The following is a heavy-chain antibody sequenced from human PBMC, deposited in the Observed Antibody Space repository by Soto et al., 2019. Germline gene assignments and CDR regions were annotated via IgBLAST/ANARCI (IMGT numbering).Heavy chain of an antibody. CDR1: GGSFSGYY. CDR3: ASDSCSSTSCYSTNGYGMDV. D-gene: IGHD2-2*01. J-gene: IGHJ6*02. Sequence: QVQLQQWGAGLLKPSETLSLTCAVYGGSFSGYYWSWIRQPPGKGLEWIGEINHSGSTNYNPSLKRRGTISVDTSKNQFSLKLSSVTAADTAVYYCASDSCSSTSCYSTNGYGMDVWGQGTTVTVSS. V-gene: IGHV4-34*01. CDR2: INHSGST.